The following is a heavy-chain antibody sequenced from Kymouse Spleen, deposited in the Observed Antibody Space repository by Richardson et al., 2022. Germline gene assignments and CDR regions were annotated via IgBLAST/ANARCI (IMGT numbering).Heavy chain of an antibody. J-gene: IGHJ4*02. D-gene: IGHD3-10*01. CDR3: AREGVWFGELEGFDY. V-gene: IGHV4-34*01. CDR2: INHSGST. Sequence: QVQLQQWGAGLLKPSETLSLTCAVYGGSFSGYYWSWIRQPPGKGLEWIGEINHSGSTNYNPSLKSRVTISVDTSKNQFSLKLSSVTAADTAVYYCAREGVWFGELEGFDYWGQGTLVTVSS. CDR1: GGSFSGYY.